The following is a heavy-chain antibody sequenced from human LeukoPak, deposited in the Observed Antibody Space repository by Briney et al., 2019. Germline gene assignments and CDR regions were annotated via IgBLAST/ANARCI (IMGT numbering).Heavy chain of an antibody. J-gene: IGHJ6*03. V-gene: IGHV4-39*07. CDR2: IYYSGGT. Sequence: SETLSLTCTVPGGPISSSNYYWGWIRQPPGKGLEWIGSIYYSGGTYYNPSLKSRDTISVDTSKNQSSLKLSSMTAADTAVYYCAGGAYSYYYMDVWGKGTTVTISS. D-gene: IGHD1-26*01. CDR1: GGPISSSNYY. CDR3: AGGAYSYYYMDV.